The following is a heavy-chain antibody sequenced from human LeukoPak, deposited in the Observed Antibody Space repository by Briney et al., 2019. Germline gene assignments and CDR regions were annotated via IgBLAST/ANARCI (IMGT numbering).Heavy chain of an antibody. CDR3: ARGSGWYFVY. V-gene: IGHV4-61*01. D-gene: IGHD6-19*01. Sequence: PSETLSLTCTVTGDSVSSGSSYWSWIRQPPGKGLEWNGYIYHSGSTNYNPSLKNRVTISLDTSKNQFSLKLSSVTAADTAVYYCARGSGWYFVYWGQGTLVTVSS. CDR2: IYHSGST. J-gene: IGHJ4*02. CDR1: GDSVSSGSSY.